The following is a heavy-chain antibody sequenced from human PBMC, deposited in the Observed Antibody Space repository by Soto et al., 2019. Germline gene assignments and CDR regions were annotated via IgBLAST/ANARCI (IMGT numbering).Heavy chain of an antibody. D-gene: IGHD1-7*01. CDR1: GGSITSYR. CDR3: ARESGDNWDYEAY. J-gene: IGHJ4*02. V-gene: IGHV4-4*07. CDR2: SNTSGNT. Sequence: QVQLQESGPGLVKPLETLSLTCTVSGGSITSYRWSWIRQSAGKGLEWIGRSNTSGNTHYNPSLKSRVTVSIDTSRNQFFLTVNSVTAADSAVHYCARESGDNWDYEAYWGQGTPVTVSS.